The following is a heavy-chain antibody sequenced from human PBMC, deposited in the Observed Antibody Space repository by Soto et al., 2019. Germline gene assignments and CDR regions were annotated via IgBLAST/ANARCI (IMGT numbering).Heavy chain of an antibody. CDR2: LPERGSSP. CDR1: GVTFSNYA. D-gene: IGHD5-18*01. Sequence: GGSLKLSCSASGVTFSNYAMSWVRQAPGKGLEWVSALPERGSSPYYADSVKGRFTISRDNSKNSLYLQMNSLRAEDMAVYYCAKMTSGSYGRNYGMDVWGQGTTVPVSS. CDR3: AKMTSGSYGRNYGMDV. V-gene: IGHV3-23*01. J-gene: IGHJ6*02.